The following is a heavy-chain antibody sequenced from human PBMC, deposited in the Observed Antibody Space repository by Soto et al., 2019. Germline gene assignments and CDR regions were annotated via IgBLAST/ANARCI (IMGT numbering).Heavy chain of an antibody. Sequence: QVQLVQSGAEVKKPGSSVKVSCKASGGTFSSYAISWVRQAPGQGLEWMGGIIPIFGTANYAQKFQGRVTITAGESTGTAFMALSSLSSAETAVYYCARPVPAAGYYYGRDVWGQGTTVTVSS. CDR2: IIPIFGTA. D-gene: IGHD2-2*01. CDR3: ARPVPAAGYYYGRDV. J-gene: IGHJ6*02. V-gene: IGHV1-69*12. CDR1: GGTFSSYA.